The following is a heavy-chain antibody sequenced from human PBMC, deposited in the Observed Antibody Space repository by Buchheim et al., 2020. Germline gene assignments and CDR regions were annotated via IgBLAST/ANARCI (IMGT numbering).Heavy chain of an antibody. CDR2: LNPNSGNT. CDR1: GYTFTSYD. J-gene: IGHJ6*02. CDR3: ARGLYGSGSYYFYYYYGMDV. D-gene: IGHD3-10*01. V-gene: IGHV1-8*01. Sequence: QVQLVQSGAEVKKPGASVKVSCKASGYTFTSYDINWVRQATGQGLEWMGWLNPNSGNTGYAQKLQGRVNMTRNNSISTAYMELSSLRSEDTAVYYCARGLYGSGSYYFYYYYGMDVWGQGTT.